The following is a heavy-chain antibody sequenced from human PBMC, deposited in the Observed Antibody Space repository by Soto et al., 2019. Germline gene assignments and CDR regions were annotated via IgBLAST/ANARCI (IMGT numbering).Heavy chain of an antibody. V-gene: IGHV3-66*01. CDR3: ARDPGGSVTHGV. CDR1: GFTVSNNY. CDR2: IYSGGDT. D-gene: IGHD3-10*01. Sequence: EVQLVESGGGLVQPGGSVRLSCAASGFTVSNNYMSWVRQAPGKGLEWVSHIYSGGDTAYTNSVKGRFTISRDNSKNTLYLKMDSLRAEDTAVYYYARDPGGSVTHGVWGQGALVAVS. J-gene: IGHJ3*01.